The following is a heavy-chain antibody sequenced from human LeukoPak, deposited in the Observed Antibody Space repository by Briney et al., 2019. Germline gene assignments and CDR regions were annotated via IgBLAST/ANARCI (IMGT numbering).Heavy chain of an antibody. J-gene: IGHJ4*02. D-gene: IGHD6-25*01. V-gene: IGHV3-23*01. CDR3: AKDTPDDISAAAPYFDY. CDR2: INGSGGST. Sequence: PGGSLTLPHLPSVFTFSRYAIRWVRQPPGKGLEGVSAINGSGGSTYYADSVKGRFTISRDNSKNTLYLQMTSLRAEDTAVYYCAKDTPDDISAAAPYFDYWGQGTLVTVSS. CDR1: VFTFSRYA.